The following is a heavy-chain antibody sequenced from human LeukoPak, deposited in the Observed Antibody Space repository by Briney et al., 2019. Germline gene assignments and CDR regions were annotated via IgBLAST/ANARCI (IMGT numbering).Heavy chain of an antibody. CDR1: GGSISSYY. V-gene: IGHV4-59*01. CDR2: IYYSGST. CDR3: ARSPGYSSGWFNY. Sequence: SETLSLTCTVSGGSISSYYWSWIRQPPGKGLEWIGYIYYSGSTNYNPSLKSRVTISVDTSKDQFSLKLSSVTAADTAVYYCARSPGYSSGWFNYWGQGTLVTVSS. J-gene: IGHJ4*02. D-gene: IGHD6-19*01.